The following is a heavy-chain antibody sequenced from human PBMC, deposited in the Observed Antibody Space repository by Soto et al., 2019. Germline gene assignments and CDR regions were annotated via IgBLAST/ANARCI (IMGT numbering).Heavy chain of an antibody. J-gene: IGHJ4*02. V-gene: IGHV3-73*01. CDR1: GFVFKDSS. CDR2: IRDRDYNYAK. D-gene: IGHD3-10*01. CDR3: TSLISAAQDY. Sequence: EVLLVESGGGLVQPGGSLKLSCEASGFVFKDSSIHWVRQASGKGLEWVGRIRDRDYNYAKAYAASVKGRFTISREDSNNKAYLQMDSLKTEYTAIYYCTSLISAAQDYWGQGTLVTVSS.